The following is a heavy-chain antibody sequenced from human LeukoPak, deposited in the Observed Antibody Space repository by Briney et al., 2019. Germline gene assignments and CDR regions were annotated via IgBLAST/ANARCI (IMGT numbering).Heavy chain of an antibody. CDR1: GYTFSIFG. V-gene: IGHV1-18*01. J-gene: IGHJ4*02. Sequence: ASVKVSCTASGYTFSIFGLSWVRQAPGQGLEWMGWISGYNGNTKYAQNLQDRVTMTTDTSTSTAYMELRSLRSDETAVYYCARDYGVLTGYHPFDYWGQGTLVTVSS. D-gene: IGHD3-9*01. CDR2: ISGYNGNT. CDR3: ARDYGVLTGYHPFDY.